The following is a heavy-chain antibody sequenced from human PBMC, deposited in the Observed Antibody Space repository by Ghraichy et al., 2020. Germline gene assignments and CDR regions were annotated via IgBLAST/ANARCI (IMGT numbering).Heavy chain of an antibody. Sequence: SGPTLVKPTQTLTLTCTFSGFSLSTSGVGVGWIRQPPGKALEWLALIYWDDDKRYSPSLKSRLTITKDTSKNQVVLTMTNMDPVDTATYYCAQYLGDESGSYSNWFDPWGQGTLVTVSS. CDR1: GFSLSTSGVG. D-gene: IGHD3-10*01. V-gene: IGHV2-5*02. CDR3: AQYLGDESGSYSNWFDP. CDR2: IYWDDDK. J-gene: IGHJ5*02.